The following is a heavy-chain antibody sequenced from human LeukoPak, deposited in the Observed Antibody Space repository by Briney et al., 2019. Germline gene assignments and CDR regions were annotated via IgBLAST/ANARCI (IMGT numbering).Heavy chain of an antibody. CDR3: AKDSTPLRAPFDY. D-gene: IGHD3-16*01. V-gene: IGHV3-9*01. CDR1: GFTFDDYA. J-gene: IGHJ4*02. CDR2: ISWNSGSI. Sequence: KSGGSLRLSCAASGFTFDDYAMHWVRQAPGKGLEWVSGISWNSGSIGYADSVKGRFTISRDNAKNSLYLQMNSLRAEDTALYYCAKDSTPLRAPFDYWGQGTLVTVSS.